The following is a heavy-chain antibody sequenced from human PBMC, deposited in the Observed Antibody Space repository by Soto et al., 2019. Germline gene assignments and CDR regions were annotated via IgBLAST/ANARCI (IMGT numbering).Heavy chain of an antibody. CDR2: VSSGGDNT. CDR3: SKVHLPHSSCLGGYLLDF. D-gene: IGHD2-15*01. V-gene: IGHV3-23*01. Sequence: EVQLLQSGGGLGQPGGSLTLSCAASGFTFNNFAMTWVRQAPGKGLEWVSSVSSGGDNTWYADSVKGRFTISRDNPKNTLYLHKNILSAADTAVFYCSKVHLPHSSCLGGYLLDFWGQGTLVTVSS. CDR1: GFTFNNFA. J-gene: IGHJ4*02.